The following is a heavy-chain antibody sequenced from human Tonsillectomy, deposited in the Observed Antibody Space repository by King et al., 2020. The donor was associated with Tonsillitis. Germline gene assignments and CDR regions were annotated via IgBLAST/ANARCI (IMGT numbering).Heavy chain of an antibody. Sequence: MQLQESGPGLVKPSETLSLTCAVSGYSIRSGYYWGWIRQPPGKGLEWIGSIYHSVTTFYNPSLKSRAAISVDTSKNQFSLKLSPVTAADTAVYYCARGFPEDFYNIGGYPPWFDPWGQGTRVTVSS. J-gene: IGHJ5*02. CDR1: GYSIRSGYY. V-gene: IGHV4-38-2*01. D-gene: IGHD2-15*01. CDR3: ARGFPEDFYNIGGYPPWFDP. CDR2: IYHSVTT.